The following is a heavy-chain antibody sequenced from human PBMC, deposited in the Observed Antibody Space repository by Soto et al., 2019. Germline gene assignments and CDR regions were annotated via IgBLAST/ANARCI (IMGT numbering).Heavy chain of an antibody. Sequence: SETLSLTCTVSGGSISSFCYYWSWIRQHPGKGLEWIGYIYYSGSTYYNPSLKSRVTISVDTSKNQFSLKLSSVTAADTAVYYCARGAGGVIVKTLFDYWGQGTLVTVSS. CDR2: IYYSGST. D-gene: IGHD3-16*02. CDR1: GGSISSFCYY. V-gene: IGHV4-31*03. J-gene: IGHJ4*02. CDR3: ARGAGGVIVKTLFDY.